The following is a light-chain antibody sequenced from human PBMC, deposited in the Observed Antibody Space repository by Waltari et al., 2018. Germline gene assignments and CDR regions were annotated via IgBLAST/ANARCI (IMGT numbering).Light chain of an antibody. CDR2: GAS. CDR3: QHYNSRPLT. V-gene: IGKV3-15*01. J-gene: IGKJ4*01. CDR1: PSVRSN. Sequence: EIVMTQSPATLSVFPGEQATLSCRASPSVRSNLAWYQPSPGQAPRLLIYGASTRATGIPARFSGSGSGTDFTLTISSLQSEDFAVYYCQHYNSRPLTFGGGTKVEMK.